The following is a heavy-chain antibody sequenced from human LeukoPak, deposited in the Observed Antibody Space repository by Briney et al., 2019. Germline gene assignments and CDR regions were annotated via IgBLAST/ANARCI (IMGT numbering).Heavy chain of an antibody. D-gene: IGHD2-15*01. V-gene: IGHV3-23*01. CDR3: SKGEYCRGGSCYSGDYFDY. CDR1: GLTFSNYA. J-gene: IGHJ4*02. Sequence: PGGPLRLSCAASGLTFSNYAMNWVRQAPGKGLEWVSAISGSGGNTYYADSVKGRFTISRDNSKNTLYLQKNRLRAEGTAVYYGSKGEYCRGGSCYSGDYFDYWGQGTLVTVSS. CDR2: ISGSGGNT.